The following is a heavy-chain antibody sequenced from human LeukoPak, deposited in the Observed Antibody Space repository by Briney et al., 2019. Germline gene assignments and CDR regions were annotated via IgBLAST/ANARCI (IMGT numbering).Heavy chain of an antibody. CDR3: ARYYYDSSGHPYYFDY. J-gene: IGHJ4*02. D-gene: IGHD3-22*01. Sequence: GGSLRLSCAASGFIVSSNYMSWVRQAPGKGLEWVSVIYSGGRTYYADYVKGRFTISRDNSKKTVYLQMNSLRAEDTAVYYCARYYYDSSGHPYYFDYWGQGTLVTVSS. V-gene: IGHV3-53*01. CDR2: IYSGGRT. CDR1: GFIVSSNY.